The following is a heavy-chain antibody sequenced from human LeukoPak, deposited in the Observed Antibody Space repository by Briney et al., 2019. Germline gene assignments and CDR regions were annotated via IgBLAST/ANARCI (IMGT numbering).Heavy chain of an antibody. D-gene: IGHD5-24*01. J-gene: IGHJ3*02. CDR1: GYTFTSYD. CDR3: ARGVEMATTAHPNRYAFDI. V-gene: IGHV1-8*03. CDR2: MNPNSGNT. Sequence: ASVKVSCKASGYTFTSYDINWVRQATGQGLEWMGWMNPNSGNTGYAQKFQGRVTITRNTSISTAYMELSSLRSEDTAVYYCARGVEMATTAHPNRYAFDIWGQGTMVTVSS.